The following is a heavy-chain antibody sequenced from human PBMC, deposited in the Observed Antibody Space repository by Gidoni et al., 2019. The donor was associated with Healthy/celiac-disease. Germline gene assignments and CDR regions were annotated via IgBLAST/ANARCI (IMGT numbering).Heavy chain of an antibody. CDR3: ARHGGYSGYTRNENFDY. V-gene: IGHV4-39*01. CDR2: IYYSGST. Sequence: QLQLQESGPGLVKPSETLSLTCTVSGGSISSSSYYWGWLRQPPGKGLEWIGSIYYSGSTYYNPSLKSRVTISVDTSKNQFSLKLSSVTAADTAVYYCARHGGYSGYTRNENFDYWGQGTLVTVSS. D-gene: IGHD5-12*01. J-gene: IGHJ4*02. CDR1: GGSISSSSYY.